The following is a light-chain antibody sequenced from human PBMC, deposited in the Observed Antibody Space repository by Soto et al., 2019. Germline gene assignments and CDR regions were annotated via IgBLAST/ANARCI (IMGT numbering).Light chain of an antibody. Sequence: AVPHPASVSGSPGQSITISCTGTSSDVGAYNFVSWHQQHPGKAPKLMIYNVYDRPSGISYRFSGSKSGNTASLTISGLQGEDEADYYCSAYTVSRTYVFGTGSKVTVL. CDR2: NVY. J-gene: IGLJ1*01. V-gene: IGLV2-14*03. CDR1: SSDVGAYNF. CDR3: SAYTVSRTYV.